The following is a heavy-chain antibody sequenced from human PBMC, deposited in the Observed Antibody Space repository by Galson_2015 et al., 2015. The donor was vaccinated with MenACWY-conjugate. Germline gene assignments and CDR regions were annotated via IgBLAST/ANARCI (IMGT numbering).Heavy chain of an antibody. CDR3: ARAFRVPAAIRVDYFDY. J-gene: IGHJ4*02. Sequence: SLRLSCAASGFTFSSYRMNWVRQAPGKGLEWVSSISSSSSYIYYADSVKGRFTISRDNAKNSLYLQMNSLRAEDTAVYYCARAFRVPAAIRVDYFDYWGQGTLVTVSS. CDR2: ISSSSSYI. D-gene: IGHD2-2*02. CDR1: GFTFSSYR. V-gene: IGHV3-21*01.